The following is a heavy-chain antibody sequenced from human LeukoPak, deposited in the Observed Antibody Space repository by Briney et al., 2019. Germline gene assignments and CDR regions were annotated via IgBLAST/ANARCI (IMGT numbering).Heavy chain of an antibody. V-gene: IGHV4-39*07. D-gene: IGHD5-18*01. CDR2: IYHSGST. Sequence: SETLSLTCTVSGGSISSSSYYWGWIRQPPGKGLEWIGSIYHSGSTYYNPSLKSRVTISVDTSKNQFSLKLSSVTAADTVVYYCARDLSYGWFGYWGQGTLVTVSS. CDR1: GGSISSSSYY. CDR3: ARDLSYGWFGY. J-gene: IGHJ4*02.